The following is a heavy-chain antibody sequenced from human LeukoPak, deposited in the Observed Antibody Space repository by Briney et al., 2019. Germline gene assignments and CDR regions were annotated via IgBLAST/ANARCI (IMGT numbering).Heavy chain of an antibody. Sequence: GGSLKLSCAASGFTFSGSAMHWVRQASGKGLEWVGRIRSKANSYATAYAASVKGRFTISRGDSKNTAYPQMNSLKTEDTAVYYCTRRPCSSTSCHAAFDIWGQGTMVTVSS. CDR2: IRSKANSYAT. D-gene: IGHD2-2*01. CDR3: TRRPCSSTSCHAAFDI. V-gene: IGHV3-73*01. J-gene: IGHJ3*02. CDR1: GFTFSGSA.